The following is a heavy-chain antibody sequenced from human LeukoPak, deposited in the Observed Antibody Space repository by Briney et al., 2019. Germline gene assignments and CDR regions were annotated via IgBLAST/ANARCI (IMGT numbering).Heavy chain of an antibody. V-gene: IGHV1-46*01. J-gene: IGHJ6*03. CDR3: ARGYRWELVGYHYYYMDV. D-gene: IGHD1-26*01. Sequence: ASVKVSCKASGYTFTSYYMHWVRQAPGQGLEWMGIINPSGGSTSYAQKFQGRVTMTRDTSTSTVYMELSSLRSEDTAVYYCARGYRWELVGYHYYYMDVWGKGTTVTVSS. CDR2: INPSGGST. CDR1: GYTFTSYY.